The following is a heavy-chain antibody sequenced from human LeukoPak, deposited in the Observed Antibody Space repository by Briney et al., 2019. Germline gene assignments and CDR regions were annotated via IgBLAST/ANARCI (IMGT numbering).Heavy chain of an antibody. V-gene: IGHV4-59*01. CDR1: GGSISSYY. CDR3: ARDEAYYGMDV. J-gene: IGHJ6*02. Sequence: SETLSLTCTVSGGSISSYYWSWIRQSPGKGLEWIGYIYYSGSTNYNPSLKSRVTISVGTSKNQFSLKLSSVTAADTAVYYCARDEAYYGMDVWGQGTTVTVSS. CDR2: IYYSGST.